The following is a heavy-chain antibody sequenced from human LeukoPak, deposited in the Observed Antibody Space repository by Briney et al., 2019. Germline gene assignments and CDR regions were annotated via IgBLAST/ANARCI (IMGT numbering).Heavy chain of an antibody. Sequence: PGGSLRLSCAASGFTFSSYEMNWVRQAPGKGLEWVSYISSSGSTIYYADSVKGRFTISRDNAKKTLYLQMNSLRAEDTAVYYCARDQRVTGRPDIDYWGQGTLVIVSS. J-gene: IGHJ4*02. CDR2: ISSSGSTI. V-gene: IGHV3-48*03. CDR1: GFTFSSYE. CDR3: ARDQRVTGRPDIDY. D-gene: IGHD6-6*01.